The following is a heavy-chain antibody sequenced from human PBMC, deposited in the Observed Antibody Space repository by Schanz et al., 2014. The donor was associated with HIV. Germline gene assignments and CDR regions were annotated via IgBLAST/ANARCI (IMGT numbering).Heavy chain of an antibody. Sequence: QVQLVQSGAEVKKPGASVKVSCTASGDGFTTRTISWLRQAPGHALEWMGGIIPIFGAAKNAPKFQGRVAVTRDTSTSTVYMDLRNLRFEDSAVYYCARERMATGGFDVWGQGTTVTVSS. J-gene: IGHJ6*02. CDR1: GDGFTTRT. D-gene: IGHD2-15*01. V-gene: IGHV1-69*05. CDR3: ARERMATGGFDV. CDR2: IIPIFGAA.